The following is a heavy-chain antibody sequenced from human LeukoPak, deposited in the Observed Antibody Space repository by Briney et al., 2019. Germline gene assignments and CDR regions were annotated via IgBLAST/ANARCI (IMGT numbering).Heavy chain of an antibody. D-gene: IGHD2-21*02. CDR2: ISSSRSMI. CDR1: GFTFSSYS. CDR3: AREKCGGDCYGRGFDQ. Sequence: GGSLRLSCAASGFTFSSYSMNWVRQAPGKGLEWVSYISSSRSMIYYADSVKGRFTISRDNAKNSLYLQMNSLRAEDTAVYYCAREKCGGDCYGRGFDQWGQGTLVSVSS. J-gene: IGHJ4*02. V-gene: IGHV3-48*01.